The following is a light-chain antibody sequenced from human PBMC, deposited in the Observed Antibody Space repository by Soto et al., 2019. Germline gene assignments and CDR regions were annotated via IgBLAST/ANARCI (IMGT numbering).Light chain of an antibody. Sequence: EIVLTQSPGTLSLFLGERATLSCRASQSVSSTYFAWYRQKPGQSPSLLIYGASNRATGVPDRFSGSGSGTDFTITISRLEPEDFAVYYCQQYGSSPPGFTFGPGTTVEMK. CDR2: GAS. CDR3: QQYGSSPPGFT. CDR1: QSVSSTY. J-gene: IGKJ3*01. V-gene: IGKV3-20*01.